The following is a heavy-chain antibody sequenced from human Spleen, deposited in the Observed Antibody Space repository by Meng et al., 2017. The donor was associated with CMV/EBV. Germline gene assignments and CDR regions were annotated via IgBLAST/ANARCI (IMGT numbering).Heavy chain of an antibody. CDR2: ISAYNGNT. CDR1: GYTFTSYG. Sequence: ASVKVSCKASGYTFTSYGISWVRQAPGQGLEWMGWISAYNGNTNYAQKLQGRVTMTTDTSTSTAYMELRSLRSDDTAVYYCARVPGEVWNYHHYGMDVWGHGTTVTVSS. J-gene: IGHJ6*02. CDR3: ARVPGEVWNYHHYGMDV. V-gene: IGHV1-18*01. D-gene: IGHD3-10*01.